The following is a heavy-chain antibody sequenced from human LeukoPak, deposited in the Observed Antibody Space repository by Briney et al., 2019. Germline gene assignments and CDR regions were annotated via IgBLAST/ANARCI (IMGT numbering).Heavy chain of an antibody. CDR3: SRSPQGDNWNDY. CDR2: INPNRGGT. V-gene: IGHV1-2*06. CDR1: GYTFNGYY. Sequence: ASVKVSCMPSGYTFNGYYTYWVRQAPGQRLEWMGRINPNRGGTNYAQKFQGRVTMNRHTTIRQAYLELSRLRADDTAVSALSRSPQGDNWNDYWGQGTLVTVSS. D-gene: IGHD1-20*01. J-gene: IGHJ4*02.